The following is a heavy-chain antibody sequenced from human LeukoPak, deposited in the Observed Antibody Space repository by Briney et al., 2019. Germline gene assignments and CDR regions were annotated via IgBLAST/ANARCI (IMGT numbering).Heavy chain of an antibody. V-gene: IGHV4-59*08. D-gene: IGHD6-13*01. Sequence: SETLSLTCTVSGVSISTFYWSWIRQPPGEGLEWIGYISDSGSTNYNPSLQSRITISVDTSKNQFSLKLSSVTAADTALYYCARLLGTTWYFDYWGLGTLVTVTS. CDR3: ARLLGTTWYFDY. CDR2: ISDSGST. CDR1: GVSISTFY. J-gene: IGHJ4*02.